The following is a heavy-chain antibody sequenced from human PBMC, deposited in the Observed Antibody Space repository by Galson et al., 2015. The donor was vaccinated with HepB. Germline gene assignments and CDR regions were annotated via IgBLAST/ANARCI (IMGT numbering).Heavy chain of an antibody. Sequence: SLRLSCAASGFTFSRYWMHWVRQAPGKGLVWVSRMNTDGSGTSYADSVKGRFTISRDNAKNTLYLQMNSLRAEDTAVYYCARVGYYYDSSDYPVVYGMDVWGQGTTVTVSS. D-gene: IGHD3-22*01. CDR3: ARVGYYYDSSDYPVVYGMDV. V-gene: IGHV3-74*01. CDR1: GFTFSRYW. CDR2: MNTDGSGT. J-gene: IGHJ6*02.